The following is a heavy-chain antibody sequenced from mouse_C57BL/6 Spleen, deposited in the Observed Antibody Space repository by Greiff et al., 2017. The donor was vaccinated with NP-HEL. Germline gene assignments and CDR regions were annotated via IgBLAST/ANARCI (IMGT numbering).Heavy chain of an antibody. CDR1: GFTFSDYG. CDR2: ISSGSSTI. J-gene: IGHJ1*03. D-gene: IGHD1-1*01. CDR3: ARPPTYCSSYRWYFDV. V-gene: IGHV5-17*01. Sequence: EVQLVESGGGLVKPGGSLKLSCAASGFTFSDYGMHWVRQAPETGLEWVAYISSGSSTIYYAATVKGRFTISRDNAKNTLFLQMTSLRSEDTAMYYCARPPTYCSSYRWYFDVWGTGTTVTVSS.